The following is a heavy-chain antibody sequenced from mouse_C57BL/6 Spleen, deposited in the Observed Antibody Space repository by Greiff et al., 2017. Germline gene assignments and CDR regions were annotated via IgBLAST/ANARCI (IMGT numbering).Heavy chain of an antibody. Sequence: QVQLQQPGAELVMPGASVKLSCKASGYTFTSYWMHWVKQRPGQGLEWIGDIYPGSGSTNYNEKFKSKATLTVDTSSSTAYMQLSSLTSEDSAVYYCARNGNYAMDYWGQGTSVTVSS. CDR2: IYPGSGST. J-gene: IGHJ4*01. CDR1: GYTFTSYW. D-gene: IGHD2-1*01. V-gene: IGHV1-55*01. CDR3: ARNGNYAMDY.